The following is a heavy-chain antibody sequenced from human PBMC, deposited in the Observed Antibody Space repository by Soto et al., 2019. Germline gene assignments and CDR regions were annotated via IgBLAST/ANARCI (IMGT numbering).Heavy chain of an antibody. CDR1: GYTYTSYG. V-gene: IGHV1-18*01. CDR3: ARLCSSLYSGGQYFDS. D-gene: IGHD2-15*01. J-gene: IGHJ4*02. Sequence: VSVKVSSKASGYTYTSYGISWVRQAPGQGLEWMGWISAYNGNTNYAQKLQGRVTMTTDTSTSTAYMELRSLRSDDTAIYYCARLCSSLYSGGQYFDSWGQGALVTVSS. CDR2: ISAYNGNT.